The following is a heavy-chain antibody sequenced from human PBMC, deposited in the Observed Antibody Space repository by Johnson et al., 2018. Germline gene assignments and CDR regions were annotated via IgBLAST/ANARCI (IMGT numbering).Heavy chain of an antibody. D-gene: IGHD7-27*01. CDR2: MNPTSDNT. CDR3: ARGGGWGKGDAFDI. J-gene: IGHJ3*02. CDR1: GYTFTSYD. Sequence: QVQLVQSGAEVKKPGASVKVSCKASGYTFTSYDINWVRQATGQGLEWMGWMNPTSDNTGYAQKFQGRVTMTRNTSISTAYMELSSLGSEETAVYYCARGGGWGKGDAFDIWGQGTMVTVSS. V-gene: IGHV1-8*01.